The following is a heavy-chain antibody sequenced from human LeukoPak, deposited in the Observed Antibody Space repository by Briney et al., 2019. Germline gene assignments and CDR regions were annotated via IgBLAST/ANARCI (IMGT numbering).Heavy chain of an antibody. CDR1: GFTFSDYY. CDR2: ISSSGSNT. Sequence: QPGGSLRLSCAASGFTFSDYYMSWIRQAPGKGLEWVSFISSSGSNTQYADSVKGRFTISRDNSKNTLYLQMNSLRAEDTAVYYCAKKALPGYSYGYFDYWGQGTLVTVSS. J-gene: IGHJ4*02. V-gene: IGHV3-23*01. D-gene: IGHD5-18*01. CDR3: AKKALPGYSYGYFDY.